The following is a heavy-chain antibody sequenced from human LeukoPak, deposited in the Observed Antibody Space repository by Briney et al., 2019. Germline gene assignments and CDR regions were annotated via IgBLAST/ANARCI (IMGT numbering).Heavy chain of an antibody. J-gene: IGHJ4*02. CDR2: ISGSGGST. CDR3: VKFDYFDHYFDY. CDR1: GFTFSSYA. Sequence: GGSLRLSCAASGFTFSSYAMSWVRQAPGKGLAWVSAISGSGGSTYYADSVKGRFTISRDNSKNTLYLQMNSLRAEDTAVYYCVKFDYFDHYFDYWGQGTLVTVSS. D-gene: IGHD4/OR15-4a*01. V-gene: IGHV3-23*01.